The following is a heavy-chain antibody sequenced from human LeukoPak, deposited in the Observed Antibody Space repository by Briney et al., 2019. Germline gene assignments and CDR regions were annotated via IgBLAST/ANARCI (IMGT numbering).Heavy chain of an antibody. J-gene: IGHJ6*03. Sequence: ASVKVSCKASGYTFTGYYIQWVRQAPGQGLEWMGWINPNSGDTNYAQKFQGRVTMTRDTSISTACMELSRLTSDDTAIYYCAKDRYGDYVYYYMDVWGKGTTVTVSS. V-gene: IGHV1-2*02. CDR3: AKDRYGDYVYYYMDV. CDR1: GYTFTGYY. D-gene: IGHD4-17*01. CDR2: INPNSGDT.